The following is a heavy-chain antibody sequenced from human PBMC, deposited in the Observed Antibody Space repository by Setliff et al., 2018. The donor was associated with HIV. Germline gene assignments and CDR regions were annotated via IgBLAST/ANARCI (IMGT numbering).Heavy chain of an antibody. D-gene: IGHD4-17*01. CDR3: ARGTTLNVVPDAFDI. V-gene: IGHV4-38-2*02. CDR2: IYHAGNT. J-gene: IGHJ3*02. CDR1: GYSISSGYY. Sequence: SETLSLTCTVTGYSISSGYYWAWIRQPPGKGLEWIGHIYHAGNTYYNPSLKSRVTISVDTSKNQISPRLNSLTAADTALYYCARGTTLNVVPDAFDIWGQGTMVTVSS.